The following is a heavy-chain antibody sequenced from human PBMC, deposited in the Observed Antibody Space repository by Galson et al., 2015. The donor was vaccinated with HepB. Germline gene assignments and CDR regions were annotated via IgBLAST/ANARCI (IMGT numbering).Heavy chain of an antibody. CDR3: ARQFTYASSSTGGS. Sequence: SETLSLTCTVSGGSISGSIYYWGWIRQPPGKGLEWIGSISYSGSTYYNPSLKSRVTISADTSKNQFSLKLSSVTAADTAVYYCARQFTYASSSTGGSWGQGTLVTVSS. CDR2: ISYSGST. D-gene: IGHD2-8*02. CDR1: GGSISGSIYY. V-gene: IGHV4-39*01. J-gene: IGHJ4*02.